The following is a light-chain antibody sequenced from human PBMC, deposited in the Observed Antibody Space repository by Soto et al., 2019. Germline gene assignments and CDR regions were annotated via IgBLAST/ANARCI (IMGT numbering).Light chain of an antibody. J-gene: IGKJ5*01. CDR2: GAS. CDR1: QSVSSSY. Sequence: EIVLTQSQGTLSLSPGEISTLSCRASQSVSSSYLAWYQQKPGQAPRLLIYGASSRATGIPDRFSGSGSGTDFTLTISRLEPEDFAVYYCQQYGSSPPITFGQGTRLEIK. V-gene: IGKV3-20*01. CDR3: QQYGSSPPIT.